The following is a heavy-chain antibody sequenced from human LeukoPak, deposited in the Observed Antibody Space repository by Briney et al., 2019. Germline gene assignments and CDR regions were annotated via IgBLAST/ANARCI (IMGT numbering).Heavy chain of an antibody. CDR1: GFTFSSYG. D-gene: IGHD3-10*01. CDR2: ISGSGGNT. V-gene: IGHV3-23*01. CDR3: ARDLVTMVRGVTENWFDP. J-gene: IGHJ5*02. Sequence: GGSLRLSCAASGFTFSSYGMNWVRQAPGKGLEWVSAISGSGGNTYYADSVKGRFTISRDNSKNTLYLQMNSLRAEDTAVYYCARDLVTMVRGVTENWFDPWGQGTLVTVSS.